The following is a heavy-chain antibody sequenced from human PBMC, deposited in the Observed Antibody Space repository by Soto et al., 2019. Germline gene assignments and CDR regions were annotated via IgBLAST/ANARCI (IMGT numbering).Heavy chain of an antibody. CDR2: ILYDGSEK. V-gene: IGHV3-30*18. CDR1: GFTFSSYG. J-gene: IGHJ5*02. Sequence: GGSLRLSCAASGFTFSSYGMHWVRQAPGKGLEWVAVILYDGSEKWFADSVKGRFTISRDNSKNTLYLQMNSLRAEGTAVYHCAKNQGVELVPLATVDWFDPWGQGSVVTVSS. CDR3: AKNQGVELVPLATVDWFDP. D-gene: IGHD1-26*01.